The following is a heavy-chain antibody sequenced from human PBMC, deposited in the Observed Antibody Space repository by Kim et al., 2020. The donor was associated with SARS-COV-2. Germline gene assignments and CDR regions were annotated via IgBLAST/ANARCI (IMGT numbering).Heavy chain of an antibody. CDR1: GFTFSSYG. CDR2: ISYDGSNQ. CDR3: AKEYLLRYFDWPDY. D-gene: IGHD3-9*01. V-gene: IGHV3-30*18. Sequence: GGSLRLSCAASGFTFSSYGMHWVRQAPGKGLEWVAVISYDGSNQYYADSVKGRFTISRDNSKNTLYLQMNSLRAEDTAVYYCAKEYLLRYFDWPDYWGQGTLVTVSS. J-gene: IGHJ4*02.